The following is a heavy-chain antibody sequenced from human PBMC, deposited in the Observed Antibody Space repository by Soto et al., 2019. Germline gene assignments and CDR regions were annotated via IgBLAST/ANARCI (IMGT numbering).Heavy chain of an antibody. J-gene: IGHJ6*02. CDR3: ASHYCSSTSCYGGVYYYYYGMDV. CDR1: GGTFSSYA. D-gene: IGHD2-2*01. Sequence: QVQLVQSGAEVKKPGSSVKVSCKASGGTFSSYAISWVRQAPGQGLEWMGGIIPIFGTANYAQKFQGRVTITADKSTSTADMELSSLGPEDKAVYYCASHYCSSTSCYGGVYYYYYGMDVWGQGTTVTVPS. CDR2: IIPIFGTA. V-gene: IGHV1-69*06.